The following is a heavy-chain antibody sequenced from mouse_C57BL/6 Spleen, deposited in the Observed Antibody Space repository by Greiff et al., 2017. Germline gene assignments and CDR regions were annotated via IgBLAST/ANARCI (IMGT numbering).Heavy chain of an antibody. CDR2: INPNNGGT. D-gene: IGHD2-1*01. J-gene: IGHJ3*01. CDR3: ARSYGNYLFAY. Sequence: VQLQQSGPELVKPGASVKISCKASGYTFTDYYMNWVKQSHGKSLEWIGDINPNNGGTSYNQKFKGKATLTVDKSSSTAYMELRSLTSEDSAVYYCARSYGNYLFAYWGQGTLVTVSA. CDR1: GYTFTDYY. V-gene: IGHV1-26*01.